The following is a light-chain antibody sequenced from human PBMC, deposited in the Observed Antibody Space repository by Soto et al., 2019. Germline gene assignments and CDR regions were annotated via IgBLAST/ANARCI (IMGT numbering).Light chain of an antibody. V-gene: IGKV3-20*01. CDR2: GAS. CDR1: QSVSSNF. J-gene: IGKJ1*01. Sequence: EIVLTQSPGTLSLSPGERATLSCKASQSVSSNFLAWYQRTPGQAPRLLIYGASYRATDIPNRFSGSGSGTDFTLTITRLEPEDFAVYYCHQYGTSPPTFGQGTKVEI. CDR3: HQYGTSPPT.